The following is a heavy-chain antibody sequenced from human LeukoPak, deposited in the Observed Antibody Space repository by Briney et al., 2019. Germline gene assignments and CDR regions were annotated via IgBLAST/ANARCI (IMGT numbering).Heavy chain of an antibody. CDR2: IYYSGST. CDR1: GGSISSYY. J-gene: IGHJ5*02. Sequence: PSETLSLTCTVSGGSISSYYWSWIRQPPGKGLEWIGYIYYSGSTYCNPSLKSRVTISVDTSKNQFSLKLSSVTAADTAVYYCARDLGIGGNNWFDPWGQGTLVTVSS. D-gene: IGHD3-10*01. CDR3: ARDLGIGGNNWFDP. V-gene: IGHV4-30-4*01.